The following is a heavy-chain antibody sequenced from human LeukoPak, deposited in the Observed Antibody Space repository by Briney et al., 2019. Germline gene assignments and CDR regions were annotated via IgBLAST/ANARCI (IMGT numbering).Heavy chain of an antibody. CDR2: ISGSGSST. D-gene: IGHD3-22*01. CDR3: AKDLPYHYDSSGSGDAFDI. V-gene: IGHV3-23*01. CDR1: GFIFSNYG. J-gene: IGHJ3*02. Sequence: GGSLRLSCAASGFIFSNYGMNWVRQAPGKGLDWVSSISGSGSSTYYAESVKGRVTISRDNSQNTLYLQMNSLRAEDTAIYYCAKDLPYHYDSSGSGDAFDIWGRGTMVTVST.